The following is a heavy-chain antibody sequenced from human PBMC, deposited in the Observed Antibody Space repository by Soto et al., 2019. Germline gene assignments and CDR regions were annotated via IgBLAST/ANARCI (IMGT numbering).Heavy chain of an antibody. J-gene: IGHJ6*02. CDR2: IIYSGST. V-gene: IGHV4-34*12. D-gene: IGHD6-19*01. CDR1: GGSFSDYF. CDR3: ARDQIAVAGMDDYYYGMYV. Sequence: SETLSLTCAVYGGSFSDYFWTWIRQPPGKGLEWIGEIIYSGSTNFNASLKSRVAISADTSRNQFSLKLSSVTAADTAVYYCARDQIAVAGMDDYYYGMYVWGQGTTVTVSS.